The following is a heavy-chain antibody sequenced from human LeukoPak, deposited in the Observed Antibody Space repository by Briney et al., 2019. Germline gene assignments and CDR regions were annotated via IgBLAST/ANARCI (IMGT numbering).Heavy chain of an antibody. CDR1: GFTFSSYG. J-gene: IGHJ4*02. Sequence: GRSLRLSCAASGFTFSSYGMHWVRQAPGKGLEWVAVIWYDGSNKYYADSVKGRFTISRDNSKNTLYLQMNSLRAEDTAVYYCAREGQWLAYYFDYWGQGTLVTVSS. V-gene: IGHV3-33*01. CDR2: IWYDGSNK. CDR3: AREGQWLAYYFDY. D-gene: IGHD6-19*01.